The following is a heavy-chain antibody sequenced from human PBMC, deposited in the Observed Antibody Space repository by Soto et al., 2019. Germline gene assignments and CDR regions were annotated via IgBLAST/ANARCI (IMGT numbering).Heavy chain of an antibody. V-gene: IGHV3-30-3*01. CDR1: GFTFSSYA. CDR2: ISYDGSNK. CDR3: VRDPYLPAAGRLSSLHY. J-gene: IGHJ4*02. D-gene: IGHD2-2*01. Sequence: GGSLRLSCAASGFTFSSYAMHWVRQSPGKGLEWVAVISYDGSNKYYADSVKGRLTISRDNSNNTLYVQMNSLKAEDTAVYYCVRDPYLPAAGRLSSLHYWGPGTLVTVSS.